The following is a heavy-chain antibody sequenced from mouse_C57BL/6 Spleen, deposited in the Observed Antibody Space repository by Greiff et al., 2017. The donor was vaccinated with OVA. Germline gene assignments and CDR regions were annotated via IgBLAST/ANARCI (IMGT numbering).Heavy chain of an antibody. CDR2: IHPNSGST. V-gene: IGHV1-64*01. CDR1: GYTFTSYW. J-gene: IGHJ2*01. CDR3: ATQGYGFDY. Sequence: QVHVKQPGAELVKPGASVKLSCKASGYTFTSYWMHWVKQRPGQGLEWIGMIHPNSGSTNYNEKFKSKATLTVDKSSSTAYMQLSSLTSEDSAVYYCATQGYGFDYWGQGTTLTVSS. D-gene: IGHD1-1*02.